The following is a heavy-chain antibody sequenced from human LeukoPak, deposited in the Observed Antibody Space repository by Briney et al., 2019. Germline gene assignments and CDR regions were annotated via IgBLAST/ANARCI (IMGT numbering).Heavy chain of an antibody. Sequence: PSETLSLTCTVSGGSISSSSYYWGWIRQPPGKGLEWIGSIYYSGSTYYNPSLKSRVTISVDTSKNQFSLKLSSVTAADTAVYYCASRGATVFDYWGQGTLVTVSS. D-gene: IGHD4-17*01. CDR1: GGSISSSSYY. J-gene: IGHJ4*02. CDR2: IYYSGST. CDR3: ASRGATVFDY. V-gene: IGHV4-39*07.